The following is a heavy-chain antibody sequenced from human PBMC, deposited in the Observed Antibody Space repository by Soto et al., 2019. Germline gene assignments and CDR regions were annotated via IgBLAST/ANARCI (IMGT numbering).Heavy chain of an antibody. V-gene: IGHV4-39*01. CDR3: ARSPPYYYDSSGYYYYYYGMDV. CDR1: GGSISSSSYY. CDR2: IYYSGST. Sequence: QLQLQESGPGLVKPSETLSLTCTVSGGSISSSSYYWGWIRQPPGKGLEWIGSIYYSGSTYYNPSLKSRVTISVDTSKNQFSLKLSSVTAADTAVYYCARSPPYYYDSSGYYYYYYGMDVW. J-gene: IGHJ6*01. D-gene: IGHD3-22*01.